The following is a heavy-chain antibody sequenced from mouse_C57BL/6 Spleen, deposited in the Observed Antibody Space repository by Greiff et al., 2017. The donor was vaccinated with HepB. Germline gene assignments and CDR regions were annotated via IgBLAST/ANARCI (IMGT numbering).Heavy chain of an antibody. CDR1: GYSFTGYY. D-gene: IGHD1-1*01. Sequence: EVQLQQSGPELVKPGASVKISCKASGYSFTGYYMNWVKQSPEKSLEWIGEINPSTGGTTYNQKFKAKATLTVDKSSSTAYMQLKSLTSEDSAVYYCARWLYYSGYFDVWGTRTTVTVSS. CDR3: ARWLYYSGYFDV. J-gene: IGHJ1*03. CDR2: INPSTGGT. V-gene: IGHV1-42*01.